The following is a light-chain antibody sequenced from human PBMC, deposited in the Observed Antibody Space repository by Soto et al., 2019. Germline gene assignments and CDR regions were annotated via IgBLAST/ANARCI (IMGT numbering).Light chain of an antibody. CDR1: QYINTR. CDR3: QQYGSSPRT. Sequence: EILLTQYPATLFSFPGDSVTWPCRASQYINTRLAWYQHRPGQAPRLLIYQTSIRAAGIPDRFSGSGSGTDFTLTIRRLEPDDFAVYYCQQYGSSPRTLGQGTEVDI. V-gene: IGKV3-20*01. CDR2: QTS. J-gene: IGKJ1*01.